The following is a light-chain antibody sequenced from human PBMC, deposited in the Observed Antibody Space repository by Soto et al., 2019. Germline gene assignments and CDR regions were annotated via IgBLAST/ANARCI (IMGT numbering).Light chain of an antibody. Sequence: QSVLTQPPSASGTPGQRVTISCSGSSSNIGSSTDNWYQQLPGTAPKLLIYNNNQRPSGVPDRFSGSKSGTSASLAISGLQSEDEADYYCAAWDDSLNGLFGGGTKLTVL. J-gene: IGLJ3*02. CDR1: SSNIGSST. CDR2: NNN. V-gene: IGLV1-44*01. CDR3: AAWDDSLNGL.